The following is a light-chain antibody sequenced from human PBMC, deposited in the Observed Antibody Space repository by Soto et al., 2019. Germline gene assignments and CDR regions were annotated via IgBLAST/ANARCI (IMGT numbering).Light chain of an antibody. CDR2: GAS. Sequence: EIVMTQSPATLSVSPGERATLSCRASQSVSNKLAWYQQKPGQAPRLLIYGASTRATDIPARFSGSGSGTEFTLTISSLQSEYFAVYYCQHYNDWRWTFGQGTKVERK. J-gene: IGKJ1*01. CDR1: QSVSNK. V-gene: IGKV3-15*01. CDR3: QHYNDWRWT.